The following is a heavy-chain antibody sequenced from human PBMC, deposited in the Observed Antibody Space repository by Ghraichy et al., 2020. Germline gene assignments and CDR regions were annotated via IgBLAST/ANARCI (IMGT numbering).Heavy chain of an antibody. D-gene: IGHD5-12*01. Sequence: SETLSLTCTVSGGSISSGSYYWSWIRQPAGKGLEWIGRIYTSGSTNYNPSLKSRVTISVDTSKNQFSLKLSSVTAADTAVYYCARDRGRWGYSGYEPQGNWFDPWGQGTLVTVSS. CDR1: GGSISSGSYY. CDR3: ARDRGRWGYSGYEPQGNWFDP. J-gene: IGHJ5*02. CDR2: IYTSGST. V-gene: IGHV4-61*02.